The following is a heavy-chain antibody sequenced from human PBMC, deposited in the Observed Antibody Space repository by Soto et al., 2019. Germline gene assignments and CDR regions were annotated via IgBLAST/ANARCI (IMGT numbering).Heavy chain of an antibody. CDR2: ITPTLNIA. V-gene: IGHV1-69*01. CDR3: ARGYYSGSNPSPFDY. CDR1: GGTFSSYT. D-gene: IGHD1-26*01. Sequence: QLQLVQSGAKVREPGSSVKVSCKASGGTFSSYTVIWVRQAPGQGLEWMGGITPTLNIAKYAEKFQGRVTITADESTSTVNMHLSSLRSEDTAVYFCARGYYSGSNPSPFDYWGQGTLVAVSS. J-gene: IGHJ4*02.